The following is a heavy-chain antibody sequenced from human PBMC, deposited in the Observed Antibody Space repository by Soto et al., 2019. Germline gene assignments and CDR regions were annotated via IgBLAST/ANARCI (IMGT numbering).Heavy chain of an antibody. Sequence: QVQLVQSGAEVTKPGSSVKVSCKACGGTFSSYAISWVRQAPGQGLEWMGGIIPIFGTANYAQKFQGRVTITADDSTSTAYMELSSLSSEDTAVYYCARGSSSCTRAEYFQHWGQGTLVTVSS. J-gene: IGHJ1*01. V-gene: IGHV1-69*12. CDR3: ARGSSSCTRAEYFQH. D-gene: IGHD6-13*01. CDR1: GGTFSSYA. CDR2: IIPIFGTA.